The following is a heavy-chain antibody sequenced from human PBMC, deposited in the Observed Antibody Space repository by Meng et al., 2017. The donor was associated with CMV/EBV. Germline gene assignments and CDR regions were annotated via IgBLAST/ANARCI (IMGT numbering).Heavy chain of an antibody. V-gene: IGHV4-59*01. D-gene: IGHD3-16*02. CDR1: GGSISSYY. CDR2: IYYSGST. J-gene: IGHJ4*02. Sequence: GSLRLSCTVSGGSISSYYWSWIRQPPGKGLEWIGYIYYSGSTNYNPSLKSRVTISVDTSKNQFSLKLSSVTAADTAVHYCARGTMITFGGVIVYDYWGQGTLVTVSS. CDR3: ARGTMITFGGVIVYDY.